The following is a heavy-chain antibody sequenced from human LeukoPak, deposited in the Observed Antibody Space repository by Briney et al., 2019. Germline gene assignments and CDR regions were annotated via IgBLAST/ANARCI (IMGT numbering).Heavy chain of an antibody. CDR1: GGSFSGYY. Sequence: SETLTLTCAVYGGSFSGYYWSWIRQPPGKGLEWIGEINHSGSTNYNPSLKSRVTISVDTSKNQFSLRLRSVTAADTAVYYCAKGGPYGDYVGYWGQGTLVTVSS. V-gene: IGHV4-34*01. CDR3: AKGGPYGDYVGY. D-gene: IGHD4-17*01. J-gene: IGHJ4*02. CDR2: INHSGST.